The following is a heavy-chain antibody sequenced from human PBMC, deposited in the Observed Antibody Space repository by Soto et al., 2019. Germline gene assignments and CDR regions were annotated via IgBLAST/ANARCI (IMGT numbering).Heavy chain of an antibody. CDR2: ISYGGSNK. CDR3: AKSAPPLDCSSTRCYGTAIDY. V-gene: IGHV3-30*18. D-gene: IGHD2-2*01. J-gene: IGHJ4*02. CDR1: GFTFSSYG. Sequence: QVQLVESGGGVVQPGRSLRLSCAASGFTFSSYGMHWVRQAPGKGLEWVAVISYGGSNKYYADSVKGRFTISRDNSKNMLYLQMNSLRAEDTAVYYCAKSAPPLDCSSTRCYGTAIDYWGQGTLVTVSS.